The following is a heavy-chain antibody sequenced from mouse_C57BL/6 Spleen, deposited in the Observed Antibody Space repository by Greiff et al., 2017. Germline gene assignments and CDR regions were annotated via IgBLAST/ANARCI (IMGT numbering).Heavy chain of an antibody. CDR1: GYTFTSYW. V-gene: IGHV1-7*01. CDR3: ARSGDGYSAWFAY. J-gene: IGHJ3*01. CDR2: INPSSGYT. D-gene: IGHD2-3*01. Sequence: VQLQQSGAELAKPGASVKLSCKASGYTFTSYWMHWVQQRPGQGLEWIGYINPSSGYTKYNQKFKDKATLTADKSSSTAYMQLSSLTYEDSAVYYCARSGDGYSAWFAYWGQGTLVTVAA.